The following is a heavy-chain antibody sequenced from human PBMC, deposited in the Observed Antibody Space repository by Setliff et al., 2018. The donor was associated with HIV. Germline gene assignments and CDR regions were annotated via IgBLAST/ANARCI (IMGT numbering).Heavy chain of an antibody. Sequence: ASETLSLTCSVSGGSMTRNYWSWIRQPPGKGLEWIGYIYYSGSTNYNPSLWARVTISLDTSKNQFSLRLSSVSAADTAVYYCARFAAAGAPGPTDFAYWGQGTLVTVSS. CDR1: GGSMTRNY. CDR2: IYYSGST. D-gene: IGHD6-13*01. V-gene: IGHV4-59*08. J-gene: IGHJ4*02. CDR3: ARFAAAGAPGPTDFAY.